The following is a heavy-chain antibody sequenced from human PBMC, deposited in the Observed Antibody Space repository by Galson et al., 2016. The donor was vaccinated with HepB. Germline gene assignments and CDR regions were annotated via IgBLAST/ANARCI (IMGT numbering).Heavy chain of an antibody. CDR3: ARSRASISATGNWFGP. CDR2: IYWDDNK. V-gene: IGHV2-5*02. Sequence: PALVKPTQTLTLTCSFSGFSLSTNGLGVGWIRQPPGKTLEWLALIYWDDNKRYSPSLKNRLAITKDTSKNQVVLTMSNMDPVDTGTYYCARSRASISATGNWFGPWGEGSLVTVS. D-gene: IGHD6-13*01. J-gene: IGHJ5*01. CDR1: GFSLSTNGLG.